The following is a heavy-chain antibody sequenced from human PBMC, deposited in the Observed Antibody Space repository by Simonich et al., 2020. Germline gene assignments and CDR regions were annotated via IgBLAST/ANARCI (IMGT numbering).Heavy chain of an antibody. CDR1: GGSFSGYY. D-gene: IGHD6-6*01. Sequence: QVQLQQWGAGLLKPSETLSLTCAVYGGSFSGYYWSWIRQPPGKGLEWIGEINHSGRHNYNPSRKSRVTISVDTSKNQFSLKLSSVTAADTAVYYCARRYYSTSFDYWGQGTLVTVSS. CDR3: ARRYYSTSFDY. V-gene: IGHV4-34*01. J-gene: IGHJ4*02. CDR2: INHSGRH.